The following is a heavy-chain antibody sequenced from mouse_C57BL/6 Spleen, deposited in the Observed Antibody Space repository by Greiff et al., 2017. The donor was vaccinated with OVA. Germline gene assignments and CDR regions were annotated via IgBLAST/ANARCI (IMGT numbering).Heavy chain of an antibody. D-gene: IGHD1-1*01. CDR3: AREDYYGSSYYFDY. CDR2: IDPSDSET. Sequence: QVQLQQPGAELVRPGSSVKLSCKASGYTFTSYWMHWVKQRPIHGLEWIGNIDPSDSETHYNQKFKDKATLTVDKSSSTAYMQLSSLTSEDSAVYYCAREDYYGSSYYFDYWGQGTTLTVSS. CDR1: GYTFTSYW. J-gene: IGHJ2*01. V-gene: IGHV1-52*01.